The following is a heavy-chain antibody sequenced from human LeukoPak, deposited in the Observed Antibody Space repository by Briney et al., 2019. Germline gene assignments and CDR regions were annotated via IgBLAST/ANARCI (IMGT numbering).Heavy chain of an antibody. CDR1: GFTFSSFG. CDR2: IWCDGSNK. Sequence: GGSLRLSCATSGFTFSSFGMHWVRQAPGKGLEWVAVIWCDGSNKYYADSVKGRFTISRDNSKSTLYLQMNSLRAEDTAVYYCARLQPYFYDSSGYSDYWGQGTLVTVSS. V-gene: IGHV3-33*01. CDR3: ARLQPYFYDSSGYSDY. J-gene: IGHJ4*02. D-gene: IGHD3-22*01.